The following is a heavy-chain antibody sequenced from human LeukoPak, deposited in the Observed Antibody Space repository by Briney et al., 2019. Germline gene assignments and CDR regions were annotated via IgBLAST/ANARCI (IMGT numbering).Heavy chain of an antibody. D-gene: IGHD2-8*01. CDR2: ISAYNGNT. J-gene: IGHJ4*02. V-gene: IGHV1-18*01. CDR3: ASLAIGYCTNGVCYDY. Sequence: ASVKVSCKASGYTFTSYGISWVRQAPGQGLEWMGWISAYNGNTNYAQKLQGRVTMTTDTSTSTAYMELSSLRSEDTAVYYCASLAIGYCTNGVCYDYWGQGTLVTVSS. CDR1: GYTFTSYG.